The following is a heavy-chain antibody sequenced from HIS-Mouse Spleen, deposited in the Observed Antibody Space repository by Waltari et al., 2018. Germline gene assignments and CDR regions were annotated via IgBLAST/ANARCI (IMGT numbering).Heavy chain of an antibody. J-gene: IGHJ2*01. D-gene: IGHD6-13*01. CDR2: IYYSGST. CDR3: AREIPYSSSWYDWYFDL. CDR1: AGSISSSSYY. V-gene: IGHV4-39*07. Sequence: QLQLQESGPGLVKPSETLSLTCPVPAGSISSSSYYWGWIRQPPGKGLEWIGSIYYSGSTYYTPSLKSRVTISVDTSKNQFSLKLSSVTAADTAVYYCAREIPYSSSWYDWYFDLWGRGTLVTVSS.